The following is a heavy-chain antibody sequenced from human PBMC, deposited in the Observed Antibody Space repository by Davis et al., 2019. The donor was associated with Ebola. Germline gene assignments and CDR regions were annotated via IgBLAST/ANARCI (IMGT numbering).Heavy chain of an antibody. J-gene: IGHJ6*02. CDR1: GITFTRSG. CDR3: ARGGGTISVSGVVA. Sequence: PGGSLRLSCAASGITFTRSGMHWVRQAPGKGLEWVAVMWYDGSKQYYAESVEGRFTISRDTSTNTLYLQLNSLRAEDTAVYYCARGGGTISVSGVVAWGQGTTVTVSS. CDR2: MWYDGSKQ. V-gene: IGHV3-33*01. D-gene: IGHD5-24*01.